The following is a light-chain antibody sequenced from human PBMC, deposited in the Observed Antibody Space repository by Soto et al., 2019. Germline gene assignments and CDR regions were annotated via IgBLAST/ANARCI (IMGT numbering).Light chain of an antibody. J-gene: IGKJ2*01. CDR3: QQCHEWPFT. V-gene: IGKV3-15*01. Sequence: EIVVTQSPATLSVSPGERATLSCRASQSVGDSLVWYQQMPGQAPRLLIYSASTRPTGIPARFSGSGSGTEFTLTITSLQSEDSAVYYCQQCHEWPFTFGQGTKLEIK. CDR1: QSVGDS. CDR2: SAS.